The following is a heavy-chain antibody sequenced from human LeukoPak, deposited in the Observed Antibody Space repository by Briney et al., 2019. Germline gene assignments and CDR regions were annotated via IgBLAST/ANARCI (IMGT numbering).Heavy chain of an antibody. V-gene: IGHV1-2*02. CDR3: ADEFGLKWLAD. D-gene: IGHD6-19*01. Sequence: ASVKVSCKASGYTFTGYYMHWVRQAPGQVLEWMGWINPNSGGTKYAQKFQGSVTMTSDTSISTAYMELSRLRSDDTAVYYCADEFGLKWLADWGQGTLVTVSS. CDR1: GYTFTGYY. CDR2: INPNSGGT. J-gene: IGHJ4*02.